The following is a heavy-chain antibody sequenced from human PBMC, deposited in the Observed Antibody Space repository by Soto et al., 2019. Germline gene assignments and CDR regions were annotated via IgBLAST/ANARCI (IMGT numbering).Heavy chain of an antibody. D-gene: IGHD5-18*01. V-gene: IGHV1-2*02. J-gene: IGHJ6*02. CDR3: ARQPLSGYSYGSASYYYGMDV. CDR1: GYTFTGYY. Sequence: RASVKVSCKASGYTFTGYYMHWVRQAPGQGLEWMGWINPNSGGTNYAQKFQGRVTMTRDTSISTAYMELSRLRSDDTAVYYCARQPLSGYSYGSASYYYGMDVWGQGTTVTVSS. CDR2: INPNSGGT.